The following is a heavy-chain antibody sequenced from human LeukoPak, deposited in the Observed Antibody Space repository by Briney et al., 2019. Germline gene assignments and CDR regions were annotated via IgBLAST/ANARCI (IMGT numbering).Heavy chain of an antibody. CDR2: INPNSGGT. V-gene: IGHV1-2*02. CDR3: ARDEGGSSWQNYYYGLDV. Sequence: ASVKVSCKASEYTFTGYYMHWVRQAPGQGLEWMGWINPNSGGTNYAQKFQGRVTMTRDTSISTAYMELSRLRSDDTAVYYCARDEGGSSWQNYYYGLDVWGQGTTVTVSS. J-gene: IGHJ6*02. D-gene: IGHD6-13*01. CDR1: EYTFTGYY.